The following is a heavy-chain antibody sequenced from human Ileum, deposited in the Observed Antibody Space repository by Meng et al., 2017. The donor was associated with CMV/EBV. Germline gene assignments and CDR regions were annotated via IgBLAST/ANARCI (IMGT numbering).Heavy chain of an antibody. J-gene: IGHJ4*02. CDR3: ARENWVYDY. V-gene: IGHV1-2*06. Sequence: PEMKPPGPPWKASCKASADIFTGYYMHWFRQAPGQGLEWMGQIRLNSGDTHYAQKFQGRVTMTRDMSIITAYMELSSLMSDDTAVYYCARENWVYDYWGQGTLVTVSS. CDR2: IRLNSGDT. D-gene: IGHD7-27*01. CDR1: ADIFTGYY.